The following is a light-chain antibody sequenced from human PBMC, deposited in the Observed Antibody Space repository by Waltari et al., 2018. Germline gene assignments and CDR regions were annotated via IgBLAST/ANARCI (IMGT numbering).Light chain of an antibody. J-gene: IGKJ1*01. Sequence: EIVLTQSPATLSLSPGERANLSCRASQSVSSYLAWYQPKPGQAPRLLIYDASNRATGIPARFSGSGSGTDFTLTISSLEPEDFAVYYCQQRSNWPPQTFGQGTKVEIK. CDR2: DAS. CDR1: QSVSSY. V-gene: IGKV3-11*01. CDR3: QQRSNWPPQT.